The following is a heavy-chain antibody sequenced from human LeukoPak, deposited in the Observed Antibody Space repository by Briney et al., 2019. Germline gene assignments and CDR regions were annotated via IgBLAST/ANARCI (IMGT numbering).Heavy chain of an antibody. CDR2: IITGNGNT. D-gene: IGHD6-19*01. V-gene: IGHV1-3*04. J-gene: IGHJ4*02. Sequence: ASVKVSCKASGYTFTTYVTHWVRQAPGQRLEWMGWIITGNGNTKYSQRFHGRVTFTTGTSASTTYMELSSLRSEDTAVYYCAGPDELSSGWSFDYWGQGTLVTVSS. CDR1: GYTFTTYV. CDR3: AGPDELSSGWSFDY.